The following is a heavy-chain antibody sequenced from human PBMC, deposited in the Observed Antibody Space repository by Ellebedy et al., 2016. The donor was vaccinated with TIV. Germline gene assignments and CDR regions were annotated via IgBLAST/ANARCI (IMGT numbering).Heavy chain of an antibody. Sequence: AASVKVSCKASGYTFTGYYMHWVRQAPGQGLEWMGIINPSGGSTSSAQKFQGRVTMTRDTSTTTVYMELRSLRSEDTAVYYCARDLSVGTRNYYFGMDVWGQGTTVTVSS. CDR3: ARDLSVGTRNYYFGMDV. CDR1: GYTFTGYY. D-gene: IGHD2-2*01. V-gene: IGHV1-46*01. CDR2: INPSGGST. J-gene: IGHJ6*02.